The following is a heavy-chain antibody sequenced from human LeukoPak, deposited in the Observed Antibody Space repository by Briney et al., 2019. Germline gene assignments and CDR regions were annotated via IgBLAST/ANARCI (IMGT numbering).Heavy chain of an antibody. J-gene: IGHJ4*02. CDR2: VNPNTGNP. D-gene: IGHD3-22*01. V-gene: IGHV7-4-1*02. CDR1: GYIFTSYV. Sequence: GASVKVSCKASGYIFTSYVMNWVRQAPGQGLEWMGWVNPNTGNPTYAQGFTGRFVFSLDTSVSTAYLQISSLKTEDTAMYYCARVKYDVYYYDSSGAAFDFWGLGTLVTVSS. CDR3: ARVKYDVYYYDSSGAAFDF.